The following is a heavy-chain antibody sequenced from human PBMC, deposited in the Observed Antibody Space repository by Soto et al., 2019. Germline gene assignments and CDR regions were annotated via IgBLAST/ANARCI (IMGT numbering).Heavy chain of an antibody. Sequence: QVQLVQSGAEVKNPGTSVKVSCKASGYTFTSAGISWVRQAPGQGLEWMGWISAYNGNTKYTQKLQGRVTMTTDTSTSTAYMGLRSLTSDDTAVYYCARDLDGSGSYYTDYWGQGTLVTVSA. J-gene: IGHJ4*02. CDR1: GYTFTSAG. V-gene: IGHV1-18*01. D-gene: IGHD3-10*01. CDR3: ARDLDGSGSYYTDY. CDR2: ISAYNGNT.